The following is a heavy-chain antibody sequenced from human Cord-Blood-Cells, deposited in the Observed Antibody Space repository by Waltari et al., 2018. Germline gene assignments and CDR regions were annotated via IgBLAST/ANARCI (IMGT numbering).Heavy chain of an antibody. CDR2: IYYSGST. D-gene: IGHD3-16*01. V-gene: IGHV4-59*01. CDR3: ARDGALEGMDV. J-gene: IGHJ6*02. CDR1: GGSISSYY. Sequence: QVQLQESGPGLVKPSETLSLTCTVSGGSISSYYWSWIRKPPGKGLEWIGYIYYSGSTNYNPSLKSRVTISVDTSKNQFSLKLSSVTAADTAVYYCARDGALEGMDVWGQGTTVTVSS.